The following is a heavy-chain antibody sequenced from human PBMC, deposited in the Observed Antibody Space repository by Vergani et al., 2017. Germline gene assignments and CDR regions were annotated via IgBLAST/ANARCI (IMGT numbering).Heavy chain of an antibody. Sequence: QVQLQESGPGLVKPSETLSLTCTVSGGSISSYYWSWIRQPPGKGLEWIGSIYHSGSTYYNPSLKSRVTISVDTSKNQFSLKLSSVTAADTAVYYCATSRGYSYGQLDYWGQGTLVTVSS. D-gene: IGHD5-18*01. V-gene: IGHV4-59*04. CDR2: IYHSGST. J-gene: IGHJ4*02. CDR1: GGSISSYY. CDR3: ATSRGYSYGQLDY.